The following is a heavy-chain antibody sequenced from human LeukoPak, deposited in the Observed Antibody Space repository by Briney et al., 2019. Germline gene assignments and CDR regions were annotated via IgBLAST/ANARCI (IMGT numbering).Heavy chain of an antibody. J-gene: IGHJ5*02. Sequence: PSETLSLTCAVYGGSFSGYYWSWIRQPPGKGLEWIGEINHSGSTNYNPSLKRRVTISVDTSKNQFSLNLSSVTAAVTAVYYCARRPYYYDSSGYYIRFDPWGQGTLVTVSS. V-gene: IGHV4-34*01. D-gene: IGHD3-22*01. CDR3: ARRPYYYDSSGYYIRFDP. CDR1: GGSFSGYY. CDR2: INHSGST.